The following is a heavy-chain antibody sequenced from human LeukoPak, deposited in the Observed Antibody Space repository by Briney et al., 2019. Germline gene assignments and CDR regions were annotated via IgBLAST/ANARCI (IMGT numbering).Heavy chain of an antibody. CDR1: GGSISSYY. CDR3: ARDYRLGYCSSTSCPYWYFDL. Sequence: PSETLSLTCTVSGGSISSYYWSWIRQPAGKGLEWIGRIYTSGSTNYNPSLKSRVTMSVDTSKNQFSLKLSSVTAADTAVYYCARDYRLGYCSSTSCPYWYFDLWGRGTLVTVSS. J-gene: IGHJ2*01. V-gene: IGHV4-4*07. CDR2: IYTSGST. D-gene: IGHD2-2*01.